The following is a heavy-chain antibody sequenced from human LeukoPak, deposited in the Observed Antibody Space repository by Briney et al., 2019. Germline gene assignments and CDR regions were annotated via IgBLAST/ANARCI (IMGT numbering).Heavy chain of an antibody. J-gene: IGHJ4*02. D-gene: IGHD6-13*01. Sequence: ASVKVSCKASGYTFTGYYMHWVRQAPGQGLERMGWINPNSGGTNYAQKFQGRVTMTRDTSISTAYLELSRLRSDDTAVYYCARAVIIAAQVFDYWGQGTLVTVSS. CDR3: ARAVIIAAQVFDY. CDR2: INPNSGGT. V-gene: IGHV1-2*02. CDR1: GYTFTGYY.